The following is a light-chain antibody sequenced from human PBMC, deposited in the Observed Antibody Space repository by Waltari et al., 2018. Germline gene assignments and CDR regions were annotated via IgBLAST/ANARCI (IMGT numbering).Light chain of an antibody. V-gene: IGKV2-30*01. J-gene: IGKJ1*01. CDR2: KVS. Sequence: DVVMTQSPLSLPVTLGQPASTPCRASQNLVYSDGNTYLSWFQQRPGQSPRSLIYKVSNRDSGVPDRFSGSGSCTDFTLKISRVEAEDVGVYYCMQGSDWPPWTFGQGTKVEIK. CDR1: QNLVYSDGNTY. CDR3: MQGSDWPPWT.